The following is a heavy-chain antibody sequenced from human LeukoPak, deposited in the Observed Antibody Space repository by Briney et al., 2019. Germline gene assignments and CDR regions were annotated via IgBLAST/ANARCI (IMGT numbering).Heavy chain of an antibody. CDR2: IYYSGST. J-gene: IGHJ4*02. V-gene: IGHV4-39*01. D-gene: IGHD3-16*01. CDR1: GGSISSSSYY. Sequence: PSETLTLTCTVSGGSISSSSYYWGWIRQPPGKGLEWIGSIYYSGSTYYNPSLKSRVTISVDTSKNQFSLKLSSVTAADTAVYYCASQRGDFDYWGQGTLVTVSS. CDR3: ASQRGDFDY.